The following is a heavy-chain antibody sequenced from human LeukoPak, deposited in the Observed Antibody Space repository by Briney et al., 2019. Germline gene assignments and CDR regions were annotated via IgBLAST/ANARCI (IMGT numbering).Heavy chain of an antibody. CDR2: IWYDGSNK. V-gene: IGHV3-33*06. CDR1: GFTFSSYG. Sequence: PGGSLRLSCAASGFTFSSYGMHWVRQAPGKGLEWVAVIWYDGSNKYYADSVKGRFTISRDNSKNTLYLQMNRLRAEDTAVYYCAKDLGPNSSSWYYFDYWGQGTLVTVSS. D-gene: IGHD6-13*01. J-gene: IGHJ4*02. CDR3: AKDLGPNSSSWYYFDY.